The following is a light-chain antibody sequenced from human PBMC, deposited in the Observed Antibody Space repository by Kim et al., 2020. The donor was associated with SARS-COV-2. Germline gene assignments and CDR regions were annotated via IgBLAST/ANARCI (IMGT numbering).Light chain of an antibody. V-gene: IGLV3-1*01. J-gene: IGLJ1*01. CDR1: KKGVKY. Sequence: SYELTQPPSVSVSSGRTASLTCSGDKKGVKYACSSRQQPGQSPVLVLYHYSKQHSPIPNRFTCSASGNAATLTLTVTQALAEAESYCQAWDSSTMLFG. CDR3: QAWDSSTML. CDR2: HYS.